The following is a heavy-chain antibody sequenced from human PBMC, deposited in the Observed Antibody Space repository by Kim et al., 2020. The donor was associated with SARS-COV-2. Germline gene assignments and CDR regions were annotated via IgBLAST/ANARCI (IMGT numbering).Heavy chain of an antibody. V-gene: IGHV1-3*01. D-gene: IGHD2-2*01. J-gene: IGHJ6*02. CDR3: ARSVAIMPPGMDV. Sequence: KDTERVKGSVTMIRDTSASPAYLELSSLKSEDTAVYYCARSVAIMPPGMDVWGQGTTVTVSS.